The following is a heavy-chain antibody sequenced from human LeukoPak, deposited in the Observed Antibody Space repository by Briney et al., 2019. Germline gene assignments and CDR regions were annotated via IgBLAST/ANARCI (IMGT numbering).Heavy chain of an antibody. V-gene: IGHV4-38-2*02. D-gene: IGHD2-15*01. CDR1: GYSISSGYY. Sequence: PSETLSLTCAVSGYSISSGYYWGWIRQPPGKGLEWIASIYHSGSTYYNPSLKSRLTISLDTSENQFSLSLNSVTAADTAVYYCAREALLYYFDYWVQGTPVTVSS. CDR3: AREALLYYFDY. CDR2: IYHSGST. J-gene: IGHJ4*02.